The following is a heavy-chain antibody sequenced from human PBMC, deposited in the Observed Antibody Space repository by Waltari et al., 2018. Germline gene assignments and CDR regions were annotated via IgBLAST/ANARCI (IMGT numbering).Heavy chain of an antibody. CDR3: SKPLQFSNVFEV. Sequence: QVELVESGGDVVQTGRSLSLSCATSGFPFRAHGMHWLRQVPGKGLGGVAHIWHDGSKKYYADSVKGRFTISRDNSKNTVYLQISNLRPEDTAMYFCSKPLQFSNVFEVWGQGTRVIVSS. D-gene: IGHD3-16*01. V-gene: IGHV3-33*08. CDR2: IWHDGSKK. CDR1: GFPFRAHG. J-gene: IGHJ6*02.